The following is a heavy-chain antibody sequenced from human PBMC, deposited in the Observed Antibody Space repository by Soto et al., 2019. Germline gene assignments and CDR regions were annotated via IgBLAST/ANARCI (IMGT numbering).Heavy chain of an antibody. J-gene: IGHJ5*02. CDR3: ARDHYDFWSGYSWWFDP. V-gene: IGHV1-18*01. D-gene: IGHD3-3*01. Sequence: ASVKVSCKASGYTFTSYGISWVRQAPGQGLEWMGWISAYNGNTNYAQKLQGRVTMTTDTSTSTAYMGLRSLRSDDTAVYYCARDHYDFWSGYSWWFDPWGQGTLVTVSS. CDR2: ISAYNGNT. CDR1: GYTFTSYG.